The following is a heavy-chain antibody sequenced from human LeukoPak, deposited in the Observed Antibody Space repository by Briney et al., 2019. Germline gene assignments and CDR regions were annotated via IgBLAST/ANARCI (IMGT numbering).Heavy chain of an antibody. CDR2: IYHSGST. D-gene: IGHD3-22*01. J-gene: IGHJ5*02. CDR1: GGSISSSNW. V-gene: IGHV4-4*02. CDR3: ARGGFDSSGYYFRRWFDP. Sequence: SGTLSLTCAVSGGSISSSNWWNWVRQPPGKGLEWIGEIYHSGSTNYNPSLKSRVTISVDTSKNQFSLKLSSVTAADTAVYYCARGGFDSSGYYFRRWFDPWGQGTLVTVSS.